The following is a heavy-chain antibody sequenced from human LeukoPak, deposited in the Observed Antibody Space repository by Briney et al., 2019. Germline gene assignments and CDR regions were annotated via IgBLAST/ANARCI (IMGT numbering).Heavy chain of an antibody. J-gene: IGHJ6*03. V-gene: IGHV1-69*05. CDR2: IIPMFNTP. Sequence: GSSVKVSCKASRGTFSSYVITWVRQAPGQGLEWVGGIIPMFNTPNYAQKFQGIVSISKDKSTHTSFMELNGLRSADTAVYYCARVDRYYFYMDIWGKRTTVTVSS. CDR3: ARVDRYYFYMDI. CDR1: RGTFSSYV.